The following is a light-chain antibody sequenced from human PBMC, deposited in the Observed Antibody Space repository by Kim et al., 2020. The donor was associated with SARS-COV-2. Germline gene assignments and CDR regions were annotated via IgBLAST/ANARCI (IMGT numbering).Light chain of an antibody. CDR3: ISYTSSSSRV. CDR1: SSDDGGYNY. CDR2: DVS. Sequence: QSVVTQPASVSGSPGQSITISCTGTSSDDGGYNYVSWYQQHPGKAPKLMIYDVSNRPSGVSNRFSGSKSGNTASLTISGLQAEDEADYYCISYTSSSSRVFGGGTQLTVL. V-gene: IGLV2-14*03. J-gene: IGLJ3*02.